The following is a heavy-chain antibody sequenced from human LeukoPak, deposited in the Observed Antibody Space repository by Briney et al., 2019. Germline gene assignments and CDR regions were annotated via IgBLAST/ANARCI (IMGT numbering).Heavy chain of an antibody. J-gene: IGHJ4*02. Sequence: GGSLSLSCAASGFTFSTYSMNWVRQAPGKGLEWVSSISSSSTYISYADSVKGRFTISRDNAKNSLYLQMNSLRAEDTAVYYCAREHSSSWQTPDYWGQGTLVTVSS. CDR3: AREHSSSWQTPDY. V-gene: IGHV3-21*06. CDR2: ISSSSTYI. D-gene: IGHD6-13*01. CDR1: GFTFSTYS.